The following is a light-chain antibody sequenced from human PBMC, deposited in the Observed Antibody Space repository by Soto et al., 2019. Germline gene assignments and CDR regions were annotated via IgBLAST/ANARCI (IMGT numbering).Light chain of an antibody. V-gene: IGKV1-5*01. J-gene: IGKJ4*01. CDR2: DAS. CDR3: QKYNSAPLT. CDR1: QNIRSR. Sequence: QMTQSPSTLSSSLGDRVTITCWASQNIRSRLAWFQQKPGKAPKLLMYDASSFESGVPQRFSASGSGTDFTLAISSLKPEDVATYYCQKYNSAPLTFGGGTKVDIK.